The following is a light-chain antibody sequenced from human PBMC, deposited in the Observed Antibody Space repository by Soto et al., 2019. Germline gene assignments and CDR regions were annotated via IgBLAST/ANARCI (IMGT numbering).Light chain of an antibody. J-gene: IGKJ1*01. Sequence: DIQMTQSPSTLSASVEDRVTITCRASQSLDSWLAWYQQKPGKPPKLLIYKTSIVECGVPSRFSGSGSGTLFTLTISILQHDDFATYYCQQYHSFSTFGQGTKVEIK. V-gene: IGKV1-5*03. CDR2: KTS. CDR3: QQYHSFST. CDR1: QSLDSW.